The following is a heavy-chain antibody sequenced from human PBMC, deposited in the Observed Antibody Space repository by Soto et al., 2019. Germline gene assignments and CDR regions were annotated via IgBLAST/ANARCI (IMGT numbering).Heavy chain of an antibody. J-gene: IGHJ6*03. CDR2: ISSSGSTI. V-gene: IGHV3-11*01. D-gene: IGHD6-6*01. CDR3: ARVFGSSSHNYYYYYMDV. Sequence: PGGSLRLSCAASGFTFSDYYMSWIRQAPGKGLEWVSYISSSGSTIYYADSVKGRFTISRDNAKNSLYLQMNSLRAEDTAVYYCARVFGSSSHNYYYYYMDVWGKGTTVTVSS. CDR1: GFTFSDYY.